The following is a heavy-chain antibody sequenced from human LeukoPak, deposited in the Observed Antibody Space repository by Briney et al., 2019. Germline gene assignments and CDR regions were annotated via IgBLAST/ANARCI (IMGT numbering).Heavy chain of an antibody. CDR2: IYYTGNT. V-gene: IGHV4-39*01. D-gene: IGHD1-26*01. Sequence: SETLSLTCTVSGGSISNSIYYWGWIRQPPGKGLEWIGSIYYTGNTYYNPSLKSRVTISVDTSKNQFSLKLSSVTAADTAVYYCAMLTSGSYWGGLHNWFDPWGQGTLVTVSS. CDR3: AMLTSGSYWGGLHNWFDP. CDR1: GGSISNSIYY. J-gene: IGHJ5*02.